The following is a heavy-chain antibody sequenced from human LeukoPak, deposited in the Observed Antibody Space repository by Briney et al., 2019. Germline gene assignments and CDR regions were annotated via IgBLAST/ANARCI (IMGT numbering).Heavy chain of an antibody. V-gene: IGHV4-34*01. CDR1: GGSFSGYY. CDR2: INHSGST. D-gene: IGHD5-12*01. Sequence: SETLSLTCAVYGGSFSGYYWSWIRQPPGKRLEWIGEINHSGSTNYNPSLKSRVTISVDTSKNQFSLKLSSVTAADTAVYYCARGLRGGYSGYGPKVHFDYWGQGTLVTVSS. CDR3: ARGLRGGYSGYGPKVHFDY. J-gene: IGHJ4*02.